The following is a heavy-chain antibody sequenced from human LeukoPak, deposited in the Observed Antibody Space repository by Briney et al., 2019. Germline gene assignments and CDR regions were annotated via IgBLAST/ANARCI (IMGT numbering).Heavy chain of an antibody. CDR2: IIHDGSNK. Sequence: GGSLRLSCDASGFTFSTYGMHWVRQAPGKGLEWVAVIIHDGSNKFYADSVKGRFTISRDNAKNTLYLQMNSLRAEDAAVYYCARGHTDYWGQGTLVTVSS. CDR3: ARGHTDY. J-gene: IGHJ4*02. V-gene: IGHV3-30*03. CDR1: GFTFSTYG.